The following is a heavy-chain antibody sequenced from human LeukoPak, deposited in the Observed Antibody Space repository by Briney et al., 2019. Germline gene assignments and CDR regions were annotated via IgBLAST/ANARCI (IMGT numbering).Heavy chain of an antibody. V-gene: IGHV4-4*07. CDR3: ARGTDMTQITGYYSFVQ. J-gene: IGHJ4*02. Sequence: PSETLSLTCTASAGTITRYYRTWIRQAAGKGLEWVARISYSGRTYYNPSLESRVTISLDTSNNQFSLEVTTVTAADTGVYYCARGTDMTQITGYYSFVQWGRETLVCVSS. D-gene: IGHD3-9*01. CDR2: ISYSGRT. CDR1: AGTITRYY.